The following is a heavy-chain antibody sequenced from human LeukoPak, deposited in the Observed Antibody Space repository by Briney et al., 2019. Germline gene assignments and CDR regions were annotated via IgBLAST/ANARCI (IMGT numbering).Heavy chain of an antibody. D-gene: IGHD1-26*01. Sequence: PGGSLRLSCAVSGFTFSSYDMRWVRQATGKSLEWVSGIYSAGDTYYPGSVKGRFTISRENAKNSLYLQMNSLRAGDTAVYYCARGIVGARGFDYWGQGTLVTVSS. CDR2: IYSAGDT. CDR1: GFTFSSYD. J-gene: IGHJ4*02. CDR3: ARGIVGARGFDY. V-gene: IGHV3-13*01.